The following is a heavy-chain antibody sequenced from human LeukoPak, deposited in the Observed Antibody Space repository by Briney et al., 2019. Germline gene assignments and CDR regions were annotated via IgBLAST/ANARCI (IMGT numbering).Heavy chain of an antibody. J-gene: IGHJ6*02. CDR3: ARGLPSLYGMDV. CDR2: MNPNSGNT. CDR1: GYTFTSYD. Sequence: ASVKVSRKASGYTFTSYDINWVRQATGQGLEWMGWMNPNSGNTGYAQKFQGRVTMTRNTSISTAYMELSSLRSDDTAVYYCARGLPSLYGMDVWGQGTTVTVSS. V-gene: IGHV1-8*01.